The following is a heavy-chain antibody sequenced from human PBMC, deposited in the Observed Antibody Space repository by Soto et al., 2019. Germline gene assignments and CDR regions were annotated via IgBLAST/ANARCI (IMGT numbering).Heavy chain of an antibody. CDR1: GDTFTIYY. V-gene: IGHV1-46*01. CDR3: ARSSGGVFGIIIEGTNWFAP. J-gene: IGHJ5*02. D-gene: IGHD3-16*01. CDR2: INPNGGST. Sequence: ASVKVSCKAPGDTFTIYYMHCVLRSALHWREGMGVINPNGGSTRFAQKFQGRVTMTSDTSTSTVYMELRGLTSEDTAVYYCARSSGGVFGIIIEGTNWFAPWGQGTLVTVSS.